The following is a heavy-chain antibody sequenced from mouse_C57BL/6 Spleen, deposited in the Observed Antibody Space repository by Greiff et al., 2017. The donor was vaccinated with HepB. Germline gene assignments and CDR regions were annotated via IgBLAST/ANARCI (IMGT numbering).Heavy chain of an antibody. CDR2: IHPSDSDT. Sequence: VKLVESGAELVKPGASVKVSCKASGYTFTSYWMHWVKQRPGQGLEWIGRIHPSDSDTNYNQKFKGKATLTVDKSSSTAYMQLSSLTSEDSAVYYCAILGSSYWYFDVWGTGTTVTVSS. CDR3: AILGSSYWYFDV. D-gene: IGHD1-1*01. CDR1: GYTFTSYW. V-gene: IGHV1-74*01. J-gene: IGHJ1*03.